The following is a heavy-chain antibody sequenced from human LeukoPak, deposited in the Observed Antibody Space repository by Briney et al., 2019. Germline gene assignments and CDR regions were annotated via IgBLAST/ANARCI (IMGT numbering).Heavy chain of an antibody. J-gene: IGHJ2*01. Sequence: SETLSLTCTVSGAPVSSGSYYWTWIRQPPGKGLEWIGYIHYSGSTNYNPSLKSRVTISVDTSKNQFSLKLSSVTAADTAVYFCGRDSGQDEILTGYYTPNWYFDLWGRGTLVTVSS. CDR2: IHYSGST. V-gene: IGHV4-61*01. CDR1: GAPVSSGSYY. CDR3: GRDSGQDEILTGYYTPNWYFDL. D-gene: IGHD3-9*01.